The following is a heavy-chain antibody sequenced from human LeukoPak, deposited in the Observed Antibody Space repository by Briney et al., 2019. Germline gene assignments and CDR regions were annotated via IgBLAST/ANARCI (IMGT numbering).Heavy chain of an antibody. D-gene: IGHD6-19*01. CDR1: GFTLSTFW. J-gene: IGHJ4*02. CDR2: IKQDGSEK. CDR3: ARGGIAMAGSMSLMD. V-gene: IGHV3-7*03. Sequence: PGGSLTLSCVASGFTLSTFWMTWVRQAPGKGLEWVANIKQDGSEKNYVDSVKGRFTISRDNAKNSLYMQMNSLRVGDTAVYYCARGGIAMAGSMSLMDWGQGTLVTVSS.